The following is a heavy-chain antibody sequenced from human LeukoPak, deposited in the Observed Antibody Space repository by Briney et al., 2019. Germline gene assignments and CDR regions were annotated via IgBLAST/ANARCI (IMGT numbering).Heavy chain of an antibody. V-gene: IGHV1-46*01. CDR1: GDTFTSYY. CDR2: INPSGGST. D-gene: IGHD3-10*01. CDR3: ARGSLLLWFGELYQNWFDP. J-gene: IGHJ5*02. Sequence: ASVKVSCKASGDTFTSYYMHWVRQAPGQGLEWMGIINPSGGSTSYAQKFQGRVTMTRNTSISTAYMELSSLRSEDTAVYYCARGSLLLWFGELYQNWFDPWGQGTLVTVSS.